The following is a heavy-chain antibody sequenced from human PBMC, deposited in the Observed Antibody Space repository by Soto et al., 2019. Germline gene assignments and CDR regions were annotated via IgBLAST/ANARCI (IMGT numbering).Heavy chain of an antibody. V-gene: IGHV3-21*01. CDR3: TRDPSDCSSTSCWGYYALDV. D-gene: IGHD2-2*01. CDR1: GFTFSTYS. J-gene: IGHJ6*02. CDR2: ISSSGTYI. Sequence: GSLRLSCAASGFTFSTYSMNWVRQAPGKGLEWVSSISSSGTYIHYADSLKGRFTISRDNAKNSLYLQMISLRAEDTAVYYCTRDPSDCSSTSCWGYYALDVWGQGTTVTVSS.